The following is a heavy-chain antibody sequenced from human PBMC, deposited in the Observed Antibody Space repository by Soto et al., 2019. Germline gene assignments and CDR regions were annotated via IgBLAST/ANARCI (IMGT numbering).Heavy chain of an antibody. Sequence: QVQLQESGPGLVKPSETLSLTCTVSGGSVSSGSYYWSWIRQPPGKGLEWVAVISYDGSNKYYADSVKGRFTISRDNSKNTLYLQMNSLRAEDTAVYYCAKDQPPFSADYYGMDVWGQGTTVTVSS. V-gene: IGHV3-30*18. D-gene: IGHD3-16*01. CDR1: GGSVSSGSYY. J-gene: IGHJ6*02. CDR3: AKDQPPFSADYYGMDV. CDR2: ISYDGSNK.